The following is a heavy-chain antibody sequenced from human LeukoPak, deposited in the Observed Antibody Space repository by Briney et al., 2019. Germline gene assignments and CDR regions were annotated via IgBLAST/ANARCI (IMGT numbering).Heavy chain of an antibody. CDR1: GGSFSGYY. CDR3: ARGRGLRLFDY. CDR2: INHSGST. V-gene: IGHV4-34*01. Sequence: RPSETLSLTCAVYGGSFSGYYWSWIRQPPGKGLEWIGEINHSGSTNYNPSLKSRVTISVDTSKNQFSLKLSSVTAADTAVYYCARGRGLRLFDYWGQGTLVTVSS. J-gene: IGHJ4*02. D-gene: IGHD5-12*01.